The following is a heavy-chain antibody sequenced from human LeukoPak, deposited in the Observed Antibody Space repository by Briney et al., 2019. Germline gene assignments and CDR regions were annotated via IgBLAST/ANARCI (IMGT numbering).Heavy chain of an antibody. CDR3: ARDLGYCSSTSCQPILYYYYGMDV. D-gene: IGHD2-2*01. V-gene: IGHV3-21*01. CDR1: GFTFSSYS. Sequence: GGSLRLSCAASGFTFSSYSMNWVRQAPGKGLEWVSSISISSSYIYYADSVKGRFTISRDNAKDSLYLQMNSLRAEDTAVYYCARDLGYCSSTSCQPILYYYYGMDVWGQGTTVTVSS. CDR2: ISISSSYI. J-gene: IGHJ6*02.